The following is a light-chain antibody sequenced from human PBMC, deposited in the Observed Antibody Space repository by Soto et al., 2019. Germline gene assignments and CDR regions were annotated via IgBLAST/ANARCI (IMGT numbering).Light chain of an antibody. CDR3: EQRYSTPQVT. CDR1: QSISTY. Sequence: DIQMTQSPSSLSASVGDRVTITCRASQSISTYLSWYQQKPGKAPNLLIYKASSLEGGVPSRFSGSGSGTEFTLTIISLQPEDFATYYCEQRYSTPQVTFGGGTKVEIK. J-gene: IGKJ4*01. V-gene: IGKV1-39*01. CDR2: KAS.